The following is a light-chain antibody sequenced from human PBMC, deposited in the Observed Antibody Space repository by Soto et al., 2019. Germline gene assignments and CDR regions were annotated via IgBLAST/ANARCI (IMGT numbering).Light chain of an antibody. CDR3: QQYGSSSWT. V-gene: IGKV1-5*03. J-gene: IGKJ1*01. CDR1: QSISTS. Sequence: DIQMTQSPSTLSAFVGDRVTITCRASQSISTSLAWYQQKPRKAPKLLIYLASTLESGVPARFSGSGSATEFTLSISSLQPDDFATYYCQQYGSSSWTFGQGTKVEIK. CDR2: LAS.